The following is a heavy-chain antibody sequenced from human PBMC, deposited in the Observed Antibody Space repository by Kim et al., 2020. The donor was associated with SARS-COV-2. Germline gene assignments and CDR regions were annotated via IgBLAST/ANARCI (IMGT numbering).Heavy chain of an antibody. Sequence: SETLSLTCTVSGGSISSSSYYWGWIRQPPGKGLEWIGSIYYSGSTYYNPSLKSRVTISVDTSKNQFSLKLSSVTAADTAVYCCARSDYSNFFDYWGQGTLVTVSS. D-gene: IGHD4-4*01. CDR3: ARSDYSNFFDY. CDR2: IYYSGST. CDR1: GGSISSSSYY. J-gene: IGHJ4*02. V-gene: IGHV4-39*01.